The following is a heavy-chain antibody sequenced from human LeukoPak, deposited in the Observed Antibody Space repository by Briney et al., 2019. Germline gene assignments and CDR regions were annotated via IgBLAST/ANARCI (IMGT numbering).Heavy chain of an antibody. CDR2: IYYSGST. CDR1: GGSISTYY. J-gene: IGHJ4*02. CDR3: ARHAPSDTTGWYYFDY. Sequence: SETLSLTCTVSGGSISTYYWSWSRQLPGKGLEWIGYIYYSGSTAYNPSLKSRVTISVDTSKSQFSLKLSSVTAADTAVYYCARHAPSDTTGWYYFDYWGQGTLVTVSS. D-gene: IGHD6-19*01. V-gene: IGHV4-59*08.